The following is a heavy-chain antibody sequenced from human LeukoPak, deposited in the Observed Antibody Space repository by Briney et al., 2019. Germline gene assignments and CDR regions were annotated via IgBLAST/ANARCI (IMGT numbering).Heavy chain of an antibody. CDR3: AKDSKRWKTYYYEAGSYYFDY. D-gene: IGHD3-10*01. J-gene: IGHJ4*02. CDR2: IRYDGSNK. Sequence: PGGSLRLSCAAPGFTFSSYGMHWVRQAPGKGLEWVAFIRYDGSNKYYADSAKGRFTICRDNSKNTLYLQMNSLRPEDTAVYYCAKDSKRWKTYYYEAGSYYFDYWGQGTRVTVSS. CDR1: GFTFSSYG. V-gene: IGHV3-30*02.